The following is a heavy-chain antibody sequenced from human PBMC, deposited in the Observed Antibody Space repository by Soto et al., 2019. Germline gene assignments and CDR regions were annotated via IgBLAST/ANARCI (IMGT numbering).Heavy chain of an antibody. J-gene: IGHJ4*02. V-gene: IGHV2-5*01. CDR1: GFSLSTSGVG. CDR3: ARSKYSISSFDY. Sequence: SGPTLVNPTQTLTLTCTFSGFSLSTSGVGVGWVRQPPGKALEWLALIYSNDDKRFSTSLKSRFTITKDTSKNQVLLTMTNMDPVDTATYFCARSKYSISSFDYWGQGALVTVSS. D-gene: IGHD6-6*01. CDR2: IYSNDDK.